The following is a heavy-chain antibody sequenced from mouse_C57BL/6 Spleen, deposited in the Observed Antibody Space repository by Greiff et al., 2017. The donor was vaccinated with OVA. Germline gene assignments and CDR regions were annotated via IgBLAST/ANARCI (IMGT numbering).Heavy chain of an antibody. CDR1: GYTFTRYW. J-gene: IGHJ2*01. V-gene: IGHV1-55*01. Sequence: QVQLQQPGAELVKPGASVKMSCKASGYTFTRYWITWVKQRPGQGLEWIGDIYPGSGSTTYNEKFKSKATLTVDTSSSTAYMERSSLTTEDSAVYYCARTGYDDWGQGTTLTVSS. CDR2: IYPGSGST. CDR3: ARTGYDD. D-gene: IGHD3-1*01.